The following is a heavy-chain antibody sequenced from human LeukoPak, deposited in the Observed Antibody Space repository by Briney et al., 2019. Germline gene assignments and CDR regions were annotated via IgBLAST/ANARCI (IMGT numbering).Heavy chain of an antibody. D-gene: IGHD3-10*01. Sequence: GGSLRLSCAASGFTFSSYAMSWVRQAPGKGLEWVSAVSGSGGGTYYADSVKGRFTISRDNSKNTLYLQMNSLRAEDTALYYCAKGIGSYFFDYWGRGTLVTVSS. CDR2: VSGSGGGT. J-gene: IGHJ4*02. CDR3: AKGIGSYFFDY. V-gene: IGHV3-23*01. CDR1: GFTFSSYA.